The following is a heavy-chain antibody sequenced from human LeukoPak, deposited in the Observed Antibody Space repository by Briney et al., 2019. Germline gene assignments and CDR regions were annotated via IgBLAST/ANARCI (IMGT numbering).Heavy chain of an antibody. CDR2: IDWDDDK. D-gene: IGHD6-6*01. J-gene: IGHJ4*02. CDR3: ARTRIIARSYYFDY. CDR1: GFSLNSLGMR. V-gene: IGHV2-70*04. Sequence: SGPALVKPTQTLTLTCTFSGFSLNSLGMRVSWIRQPPGKALEWLARIDWDDDKFYSTSLKTRLTISKDTSKNQVVLRMSNMDPVDTATYYCARTRIIARSYYFDYWGQGTLVTVSS.